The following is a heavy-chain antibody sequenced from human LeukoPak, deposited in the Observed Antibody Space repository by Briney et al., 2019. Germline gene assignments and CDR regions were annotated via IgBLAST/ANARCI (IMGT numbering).Heavy chain of an antibody. J-gene: IGHJ4*02. Sequence: SETLSLTCTVAGGSIRSFYWSWFRQPPGRGLEWIAYVSDSGNTNYNPSLKSRVTVSIDTSKNEFSLKLSSVTAADTAMYYCARLGGSYSVDYWGQGTLVTVSS. CDR2: VSDSGNT. CDR1: GGSIRSFY. D-gene: IGHD3-10*01. CDR3: ARLGGSYSVDY. V-gene: IGHV4-59*08.